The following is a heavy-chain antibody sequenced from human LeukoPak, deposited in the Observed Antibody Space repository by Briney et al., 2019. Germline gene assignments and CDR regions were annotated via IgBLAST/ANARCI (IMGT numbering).Heavy chain of an antibody. Sequence: SGKLSCKASGGTFSSFAISWVPQAPGQGLEWMGGIIPIFGTANYAQKFQGRVTITTDESTSTAYMELSSLRSEDTAVYYCARDETGIPNWGQGTLVTVSS. D-gene: IGHD1-14*01. J-gene: IGHJ4*02. CDR1: GGTFSSFA. CDR2: IIPIFGTA. CDR3: ARDETGIPN. V-gene: IGHV1-69*05.